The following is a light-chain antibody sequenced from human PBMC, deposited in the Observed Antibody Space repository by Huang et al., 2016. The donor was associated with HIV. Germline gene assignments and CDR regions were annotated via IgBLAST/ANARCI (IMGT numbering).Light chain of an antibody. CDR3: QQYNNYPWT. J-gene: IGKJ1*01. V-gene: IGKV1-5*03. CDR1: QSISYY. CDR2: KAS. Sequence: DIQMTQSPSTLSASVGDRVTITCRASQSISYYLAWSQQKPGEAPNLLIYKASSLEGGVPPRFSGSGSGTEFTLTISSLQADDVATYYCQQYNNYPWTFGQGTLVEIK.